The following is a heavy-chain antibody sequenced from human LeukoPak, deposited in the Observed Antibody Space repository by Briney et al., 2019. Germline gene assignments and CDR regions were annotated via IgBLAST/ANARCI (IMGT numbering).Heavy chain of an antibody. D-gene: IGHD2-15*01. J-gene: IGHJ3*02. CDR2: INPSGGST. CDR3: ASLSATPGENDVFDM. CDR1: GYTFTNYY. V-gene: IGHV1-46*01. Sequence: ASVKVSCKASGYTFTNYYMHWVRQAPGQGLEWMGLINPSGGSTSYAQKFQGRVTMTRDMSTSTVYMELSSLRSEDTAVYYCASLSATPGENDVFDMWGQGTMVTVSS.